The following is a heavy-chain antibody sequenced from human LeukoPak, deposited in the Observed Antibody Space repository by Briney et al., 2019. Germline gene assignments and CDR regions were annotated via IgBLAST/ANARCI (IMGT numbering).Heavy chain of an antibody. V-gene: IGHV4-34*01. CDR3: ARGQCSGGSCYFGY. Sequence: PSETLSLTCAVYGGSFSGYYWSWIRQSPGKGLEWIGEINHSGSTNYNPSLKSRVTISVDTSKNQFSLKLSSVTAADTAVYYCARGQCSGGSCYFGYWGQGTLVTVSS. D-gene: IGHD2-15*01. CDR2: INHSGST. CDR1: GGSFSGYY. J-gene: IGHJ4*02.